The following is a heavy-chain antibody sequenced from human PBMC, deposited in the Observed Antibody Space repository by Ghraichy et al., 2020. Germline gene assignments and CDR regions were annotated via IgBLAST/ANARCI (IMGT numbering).Heavy chain of an antibody. J-gene: IGHJ6*03. V-gene: IGHV4-59*01. CDR2: IYYSGIT. CDR1: GASISGYF. D-gene: IGHD6-13*01. CDR3: AREFDAAGRTDFYYYLDV. Sequence: SETLSLTCTVSGASISGYFWSWIRQPPGKGLEWIGYIYYSGITKYNPSLKSRVTISVDTSKNQFSLKLSSVTAADTAVYYCAREFDAAGRTDFYYYLDVWGKGTTVTVSS.